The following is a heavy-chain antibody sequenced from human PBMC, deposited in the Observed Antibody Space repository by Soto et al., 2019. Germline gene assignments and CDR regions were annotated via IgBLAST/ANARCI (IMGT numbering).Heavy chain of an antibody. D-gene: IGHD5-12*01. CDR1: GFTFSSYG. CDR3: ARDSQAYSGYSGYAQRY. J-gene: IGHJ4*02. CDR2: IWYDGSNK. V-gene: IGHV3-33*01. Sequence: QVQLVESGGGVVQPGRSLRLSCAASGFTFSSYGMHWVRQAPGKGLEWVAVIWYDGSNKYYADSVKGRFTISRDNSKNTLYLQMNSLRAEDTAVYYCARDSQAYSGYSGYAQRYWGQGTLVTVSS.